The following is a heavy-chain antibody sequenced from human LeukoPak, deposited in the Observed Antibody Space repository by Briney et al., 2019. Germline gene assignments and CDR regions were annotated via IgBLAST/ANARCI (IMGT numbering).Heavy chain of an antibody. V-gene: IGHV1-46*01. D-gene: IGHD5-24*01. Sequence: ASVKVSCKASGYTFTSYGISWVRQAPGQGLEWMGIINPSGGSTSYAQKFQGRVTITADESTSTAYMELSSLRSEDTAVYYCARGGDGYNYWFDPWGQGTLVTVSS. CDR2: INPSGGST. CDR1: GYTFTSYG. J-gene: IGHJ5*02. CDR3: ARGGDGYNYWFDP.